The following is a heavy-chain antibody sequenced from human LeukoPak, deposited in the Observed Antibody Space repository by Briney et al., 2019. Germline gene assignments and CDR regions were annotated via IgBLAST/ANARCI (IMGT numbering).Heavy chain of an antibody. V-gene: IGHV3-74*01. D-gene: IGHD1-26*01. J-gene: IGHJ4*02. CDR2: INEDGSTT. CDR1: GFTFSSNW. Sequence: GGSLRLSCAASGFTFSSNWMHWVCQAPGKGLVWVSRINEDGSTTNYADSVKGRSTIFRDNAKNTLYLQMNSLRAEDTAVYYCVRDLGGRSGHWGQGTLVTVSS. CDR3: VRDLGGRSGH.